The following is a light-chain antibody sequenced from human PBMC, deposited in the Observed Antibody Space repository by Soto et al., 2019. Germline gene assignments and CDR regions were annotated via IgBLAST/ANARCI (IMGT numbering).Light chain of an antibody. Sequence: EIVMTQSPATLSVSPGERATLSCRASQCISTNLACYQQKPGQAPRLLFYGASTSATGIPARFSGSGSGTEFTLTIGSLQSEDFAVYYCQQYNNWPPWTFGQGTKVDIK. J-gene: IGKJ1*01. CDR2: GAS. CDR3: QQYNNWPPWT. V-gene: IGKV3-15*01. CDR1: QCISTN.